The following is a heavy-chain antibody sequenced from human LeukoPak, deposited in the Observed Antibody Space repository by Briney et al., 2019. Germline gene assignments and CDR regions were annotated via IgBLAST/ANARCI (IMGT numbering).Heavy chain of an antibody. D-gene: IGHD6-19*01. Sequence: GGSLRLSCAASGFTFSSYAMHWVRQAPGKGLEWVAVISYDGSNKYYADSVKGRFTISRDNSKNMLYLQMNSLRAEDTAVYYCASFVVAGLFDYWGQGTLVTVSS. CDR3: ASFVVAGLFDY. CDR2: ISYDGSNK. V-gene: IGHV3-30-3*01. CDR1: GFTFSSYA. J-gene: IGHJ4*02.